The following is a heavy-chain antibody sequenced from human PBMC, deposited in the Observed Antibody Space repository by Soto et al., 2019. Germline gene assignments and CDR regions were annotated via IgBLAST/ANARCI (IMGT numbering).Heavy chain of an antibody. V-gene: IGHV1-69*13. CDR1: GGTFSSYA. CDR2: IIPIFGTA. Sequence: SVKVSCKASGGTFSSYAISWVRQAPGQGLEWMGGIIPIFGTANYAQKFQGRVTITADESTSTAYMELSSLRSEDTAVYYCARYYYDSSGYYLDAFDIWGQGAMVTVSS. J-gene: IGHJ3*02. D-gene: IGHD3-22*01. CDR3: ARYYYDSSGYYLDAFDI.